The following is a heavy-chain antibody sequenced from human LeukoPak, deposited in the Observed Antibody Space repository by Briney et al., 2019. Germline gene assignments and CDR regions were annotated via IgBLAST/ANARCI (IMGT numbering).Heavy chain of an antibody. D-gene: IGHD6-13*01. CDR1: GFTFSSYG. V-gene: IGHV3-30*18. CDR3: AKGQEGIEAAGSDY. CDR2: ITYDGSNK. J-gene: IGHJ4*02. Sequence: GGSLRLSCAASGFTFSSYGMHWVRQAPGKGLEWLAVITYDGSNKYYADSVKGRFTISRDNSKTTLYLQMNSLRAEDTAVYYCAKGQEGIEAAGSDYWGQGTLVTVSS.